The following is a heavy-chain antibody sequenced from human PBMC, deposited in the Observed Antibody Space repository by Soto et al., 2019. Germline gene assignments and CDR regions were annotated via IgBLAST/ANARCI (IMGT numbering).Heavy chain of an antibody. CDR2: ISYSGYT. J-gene: IGHJ3*02. Sequence: QVQLQESGQGLVKPSQTLSLTCTVSGGSIRNDNFYWSYLRQRQGKGLEWIGYISYSGYTFYHPSLKSRVGMSVDRFNNQFSLTLKSVTAAETAVYYCARDLEGIVTGRGAFSIWGRGTLVTVSS. CDR3: ARDLEGIVTGRGAFSI. V-gene: IGHV4-31*03. CDR1: GGSIRNDNFY. D-gene: IGHD3-9*01.